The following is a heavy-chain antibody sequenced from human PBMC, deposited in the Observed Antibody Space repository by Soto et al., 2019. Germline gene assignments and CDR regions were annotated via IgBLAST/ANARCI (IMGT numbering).Heavy chain of an antibody. CDR3: GRDRAGPEN. CDR1: GFTFRSHG. CDR2: IWYDGSIQ. V-gene: IGHV3-33*01. D-gene: IGHD3-10*01. Sequence: QVQLVESGGGVVQPGRSLRLSCAASGFTFRSHGMHWVRQAPGKGLEWVAVIWYDGSIQYYVDSVKGRFTISRDNSKNSLYLQMNNLRAEDTAVYYCGRDRAGPENWGQGTLVIVSS. J-gene: IGHJ4*02.